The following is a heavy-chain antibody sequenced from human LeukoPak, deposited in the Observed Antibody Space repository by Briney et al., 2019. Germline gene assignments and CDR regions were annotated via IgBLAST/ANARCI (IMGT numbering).Heavy chain of an antibody. D-gene: IGHD2-15*01. CDR2: IYYSGST. J-gene: IGHJ5*02. Sequence: NPSETLSLTCTVSGGSISSGDYYWSWIRQLPGKDLEWIGYIYYSGSTYYNPSLKSRVTISVDTSKNQSSLKLSSVTAADTAVYYCARGYCSGGSCYSWWFDPWGQGTLVTVSS. CDR1: GGSISSGDYY. V-gene: IGHV4-30-4*01. CDR3: ARGYCSGGSCYSWWFDP.